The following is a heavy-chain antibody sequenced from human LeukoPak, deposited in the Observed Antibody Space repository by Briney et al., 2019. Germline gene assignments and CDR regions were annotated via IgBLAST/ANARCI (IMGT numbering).Heavy chain of an antibody. CDR2: IYSGGST. V-gene: IGHV3-53*01. CDR1: GFTVSSNY. CDR3: ANWGNYRDTWVDY. Sequence: PGGSLRLSCAASGFTVSSNYMSWVRQAPGKGLECVSVIYSGGSTYYADSVKGRFTISRDNSKNTLYLQMNSLRTEDTAVYYCANWGNYRDTWVDYWGQGTMVTVSS. J-gene: IGHJ4*02. D-gene: IGHD3-16*02.